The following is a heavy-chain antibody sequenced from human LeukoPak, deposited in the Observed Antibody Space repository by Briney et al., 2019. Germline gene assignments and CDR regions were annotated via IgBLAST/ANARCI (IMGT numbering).Heavy chain of an antibody. J-gene: IGHJ6*03. Sequence: GESLKISCKGSGYSFTSYWIGWARQMPGKGLEWMGIIYPGDSDTRYSPSFQGQVTISADKSIITAYLQWSSLMASDTAMYYCARSGDDIISGARVYYMDVWGKGTTVTVSS. CDR3: ARSGDDIISGARVYYMDV. CDR1: GYSFTSYW. V-gene: IGHV5-51*01. CDR2: IYPGDSDT. D-gene: IGHD3-10*01.